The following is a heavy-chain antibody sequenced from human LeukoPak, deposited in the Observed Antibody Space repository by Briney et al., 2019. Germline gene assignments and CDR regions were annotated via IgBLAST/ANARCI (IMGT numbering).Heavy chain of an antibody. CDR3: AKDADCSSTSCYVYYYYGMDV. CDR2: ISGSGGST. V-gene: IGHV3-23*01. CDR1: GFTFSSYA. Sequence: GGSLRLSCAASGFTFSSYAISWVRQAPGKGLEWVSAISGSGGSTYYADSVKGRFTISRDNSKNTLYLQMNSLRAEDTAVYYCAKDADCSSTSCYVYYYYGMDVWGQGTTVTVSS. D-gene: IGHD2-2*01. J-gene: IGHJ6*02.